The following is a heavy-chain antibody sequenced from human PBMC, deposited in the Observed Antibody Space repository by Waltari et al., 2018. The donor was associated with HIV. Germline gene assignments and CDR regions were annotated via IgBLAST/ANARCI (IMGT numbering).Heavy chain of an antibody. CDR2: ISWNIDRL. J-gene: IGHJ4*02. D-gene: IGHD3-10*01. CDR3: VKVFLSHYFGSGSLYSPLDH. Sequence: EVHLVESGGGLVQPGRSLRLSCAASGFNFGDYAMHWVRQVTGKGLEWVSGISWNIDRLDYADSMKGRFTISRDNAKNSLHLQMNSLRLDDTALYYCVKVFLSHYFGSGSLYSPLDHWGQGTLVTVSS. CDR1: GFNFGDYA. V-gene: IGHV3-9*01.